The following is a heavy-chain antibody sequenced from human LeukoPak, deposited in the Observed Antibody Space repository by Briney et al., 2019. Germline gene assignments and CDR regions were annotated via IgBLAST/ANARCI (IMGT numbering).Heavy chain of an antibody. V-gene: IGHV1-2*02. CDR1: GYTFVGYY. CDR2: INPKSGGT. Sequence: GASVKVSCKPSGYTFVGYYMHWVRQAPGQGLEWMGWINPKSGGTNYAQQFQGRVTLTRDTSITTAYMELSRLRSDDTAVYYCAREATTDAFDIWGQGTMVTVSS. D-gene: IGHD4-11*01. J-gene: IGHJ3*02. CDR3: AREATTDAFDI.